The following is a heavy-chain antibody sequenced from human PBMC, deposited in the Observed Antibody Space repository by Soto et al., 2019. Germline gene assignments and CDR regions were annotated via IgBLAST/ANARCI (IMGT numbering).Heavy chain of an antibody. CDR1: GGTFSSYA. CDR3: ARRGESGSWSSDYYFYMDV. J-gene: IGHJ6*02. CDR2: MIPVFGST. Sequence: QVQLVQSGAEVKKPGSSVKVSCKASGGTFSSYAISWVRQAPGQGLEWMAGMIPVFGSTHYTKKFQGRVTVTADESASTVYLEVSSLRSEDTAVYYCARRGESGSWSSDYYFYMDVWGQGTTVIVSS. D-gene: IGHD6-13*01. V-gene: IGHV1-69*01.